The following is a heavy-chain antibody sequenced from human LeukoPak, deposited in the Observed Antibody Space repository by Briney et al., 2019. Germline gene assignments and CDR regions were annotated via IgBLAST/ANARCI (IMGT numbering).Heavy chain of an antibody. CDR1: GGSISSSNYY. CDR2: IHTSEST. V-gene: IGHV4-61*02. CDR3: ARLSPKGGGGTFFDY. Sequence: SETLSLTCSVSGGSISSSNYYGSWIRQPAGKGLEWIGRIHTSESTHYNPSLQSRVTMSVDTSKNQFSLKLNSVTAADTAVYYCARLSPKGGGGTFFDYWGQGTLVTVSS. D-gene: IGHD3-16*01. J-gene: IGHJ4*02.